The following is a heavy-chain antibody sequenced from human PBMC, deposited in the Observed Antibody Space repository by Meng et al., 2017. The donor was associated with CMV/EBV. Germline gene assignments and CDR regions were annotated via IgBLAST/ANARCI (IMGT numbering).Heavy chain of an antibody. D-gene: IGHD6-6*01. CDR3: ARGEQLAPFDY. V-gene: IGHV1-69*05. J-gene: IGHJ4*02. CDR1: GGTFSSSA. CDR2: IIPIFGTA. Sequence: SCQASGGTFSSSAISWVRQAPGQGLEWMGGIIPIFGTANYAQKFQGRVTITTDESTSTAYMELSSLRSEDTAVYYCARGEQLAPFDYWGQGTLVTVSS.